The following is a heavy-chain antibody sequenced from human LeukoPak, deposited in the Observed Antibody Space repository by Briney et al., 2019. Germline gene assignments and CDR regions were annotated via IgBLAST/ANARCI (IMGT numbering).Heavy chain of an antibody. CDR3: ARALTYLQFDP. CDR1: GGSFSGYY. Sequence: SETLSLTCAVYGGSFSGYYWSWIRQPPGKGLEWIGEINHSGSTNYNPSLKSRVTISVDTSKNQFSLKLSSVTAADTAVYYCARALTYLQFDPWGQGTLVTVSS. CDR2: INHSGST. D-gene: IGHD2-2*02. J-gene: IGHJ5*02. V-gene: IGHV4-34*01.